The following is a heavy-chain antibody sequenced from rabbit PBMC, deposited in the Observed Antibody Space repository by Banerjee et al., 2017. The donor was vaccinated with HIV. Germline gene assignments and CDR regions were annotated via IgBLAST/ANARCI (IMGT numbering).Heavy chain of an antibody. V-gene: IGHV1S40*01. Sequence: EWIACIYVDSSYSTTYYASWAKGRFTISKTSSTTVTLQMTSLTAADTATYFCARDLAGVIGWNFNLWGPGTLVTVS. CDR3: ARDLAGVIGWNFNL. CDR2: IYVDSSYST. D-gene: IGHD4-1*01. J-gene: IGHJ4*01.